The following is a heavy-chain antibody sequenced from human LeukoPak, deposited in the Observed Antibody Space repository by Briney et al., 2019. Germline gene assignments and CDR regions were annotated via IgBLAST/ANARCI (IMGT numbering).Heavy chain of an antibody. V-gene: IGHV3-30*02. CDR1: GFTFINFA. Sequence: GGSLRLSCAASGFTFINFAMHWVRQAPGKGLEWVASIRYDGTIKYRADSLRGRFTISRDNSKNTLYLEMNSLRPEDTAIYYCAKDLPWDIVAVPANSDRDAFDIWGQGTMVTVSS. J-gene: IGHJ3*02. CDR2: IRYDGTIK. D-gene: IGHD2-2*01. CDR3: AKDLPWDIVAVPANSDRDAFDI.